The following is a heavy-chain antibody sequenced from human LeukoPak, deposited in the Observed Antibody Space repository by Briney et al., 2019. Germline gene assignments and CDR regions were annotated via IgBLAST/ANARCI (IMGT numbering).Heavy chain of an antibody. Sequence: SETLSLTCTVSGASISSGGYFWTWIRQHPGKGLEWIGYISYSGSPCYSPSLESRVTISADTSQNQFSLKLNSVTAADTAIYYCARLFCSGASCSRGGGFDYWGQGTLVTVSS. CDR3: ARLFCSGASCSRGGGFDY. CDR1: GASISSGGYF. D-gene: IGHD2-15*01. J-gene: IGHJ4*02. V-gene: IGHV4-31*03. CDR2: ISYSGSP.